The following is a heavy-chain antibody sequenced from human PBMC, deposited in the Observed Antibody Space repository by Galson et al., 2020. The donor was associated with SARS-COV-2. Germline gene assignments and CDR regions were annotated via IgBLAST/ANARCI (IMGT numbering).Heavy chain of an antibody. J-gene: IGHJ3*02. Sequence: PGGSLRLSCAASGFTFSSYGMHWVRQAPGKGLEWVAVIWYDGSNKYYADSVKGRFTISRDNSKNTLYLQMNSLRAEDTAVYYCARDQDTANDAFDIWGQGTMVTVSS. V-gene: IGHV3-33*01. CDR3: ARDQDTANDAFDI. D-gene: IGHD5-18*01. CDR2: IWYDGSNK. CDR1: GFTFSSYG.